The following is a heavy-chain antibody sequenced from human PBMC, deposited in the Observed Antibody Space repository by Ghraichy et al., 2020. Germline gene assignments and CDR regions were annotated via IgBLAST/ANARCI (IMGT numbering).Heavy chain of an antibody. D-gene: IGHD2-2*01. CDR2: LSYGGRDK. Sequence: GESLNISCAASGFTFSNFPMHWVRQAPGKGLEWVAVLSYGGRDKFYADSVRGRFTISRDVTKNTLYLQMNGLRAEDTAVYYCAREATAREHCSGTSCYGAFDIWGQGTLVTVSS. CDR1: GFTFSNFP. V-gene: IGHV3-30-3*01. CDR3: AREATAREHCSGTSCYGAFDI. J-gene: IGHJ3*02.